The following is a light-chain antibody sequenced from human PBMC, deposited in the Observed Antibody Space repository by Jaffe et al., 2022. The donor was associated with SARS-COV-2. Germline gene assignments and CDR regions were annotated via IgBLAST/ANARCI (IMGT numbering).Light chain of an antibody. Sequence: ETTLTQSPAFLSATPGDTVTISCKASRAIDDDVNWYQQKPGEPPIFIIDEATTLVRGIPRRFVGSGYGTDFTLTINNLESGDAAYYFCLQHDSFPLTFGQGTKLDIK. J-gene: IGKJ2*01. CDR1: RAIDDD. CDR2: EAT. CDR3: LQHDSFPLT. V-gene: IGKV5-2*01.